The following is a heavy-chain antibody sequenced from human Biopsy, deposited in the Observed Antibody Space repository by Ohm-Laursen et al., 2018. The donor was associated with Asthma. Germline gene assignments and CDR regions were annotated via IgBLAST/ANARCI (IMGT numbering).Heavy chain of an antibody. CDR1: GFSFSNYG. Sequence: SLRLSCTASGFSFSNYGVHWVRQAPGKGLDWVAVISFDGTNRNYTDSVKVRFTISRDNSRNTLHLEMNSLRAEDTAVYFCAKEVFPGWELRRGPDSWGQGTLVTVSS. V-gene: IGHV3-30*18. CDR3: AKEVFPGWELRRGPDS. D-gene: IGHD1-26*01. CDR2: ISFDGTNR. J-gene: IGHJ4*02.